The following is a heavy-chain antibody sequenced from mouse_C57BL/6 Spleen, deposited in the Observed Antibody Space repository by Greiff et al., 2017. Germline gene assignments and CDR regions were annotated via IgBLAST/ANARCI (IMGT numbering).Heavy chain of an antibody. CDR3: ARDRNEGVFDY. CDR1: GYTFTSYG. J-gene: IGHJ2*01. CDR2: IYPRSGNT. Sequence: QVQLKESGAELARPGASVQLSCKASGYTFTSYGISWVKQRTGQGLEWIGEIYPRSGNTSYNEKFKGKATLTANKSSSTADMGLRSLTSEDSAVYFSARDRNEGVFDYWGQGTTLTVSS. V-gene: IGHV1-81*01.